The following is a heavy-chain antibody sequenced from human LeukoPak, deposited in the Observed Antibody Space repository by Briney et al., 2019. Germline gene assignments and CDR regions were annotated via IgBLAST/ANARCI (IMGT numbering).Heavy chain of an antibody. J-gene: IGHJ4*02. CDR3: AKDRLSSSWPNYFDY. CDR1: GFTFSSYA. CDR2: IGGSGGST. D-gene: IGHD6-13*01. V-gene: IGHV3-23*01. Sequence: PGGSLRLSCAASGFTFSSYAMSWVRQAPGKGLEWVSAIGGSGGSTYYADSVKGRFTISRDNSKNTLYLQMNSLRAEDTAVYYCAKDRLSSSWPNYFDYWGQGTLVTVSS.